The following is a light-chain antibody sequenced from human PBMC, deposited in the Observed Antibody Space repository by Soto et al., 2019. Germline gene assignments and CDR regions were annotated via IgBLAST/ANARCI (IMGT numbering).Light chain of an antibody. J-gene: IGKJ4*01. CDR1: QSVGSY. CDR3: QQRSDWPST. Sequence: EIVLTQSPATLSLSPGDRATLSCRASQSVGSYLGWYQHRPGQAPRLLIYDASNRATGIPARFSGSGSGTDFTLTISSLAPEDFAVYYCQQRSDWPSTFGGGTKVEIK. CDR2: DAS. V-gene: IGKV3-11*01.